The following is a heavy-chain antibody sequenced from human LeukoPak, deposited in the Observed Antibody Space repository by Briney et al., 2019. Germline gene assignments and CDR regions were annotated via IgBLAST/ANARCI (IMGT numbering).Heavy chain of an antibody. V-gene: IGHV4-4*07. CDR3: ARDGLYSYGYSYFDY. D-gene: IGHD5-18*01. Sequence: SETLSLTRAVSGVSISSYHWSWIRLPAGKGLEWIGRFHITESTNYNPSLKSRVTMSIDTSKNQFSLRLSSVTAADTAVYYCARDGLYSYGYSYFDYWGQGTLVTVFS. CDR2: FHITEST. J-gene: IGHJ4*02. CDR1: GVSISSYH.